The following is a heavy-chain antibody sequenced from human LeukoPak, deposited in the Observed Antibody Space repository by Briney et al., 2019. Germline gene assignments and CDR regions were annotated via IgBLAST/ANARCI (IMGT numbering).Heavy chain of an antibody. J-gene: IGHJ4*02. CDR3: TTDVRKSDGSGPSAPGDHYYYFDY. CDR1: GFTFSNAW. CDR2: IKSKTDGGTT. D-gene: IGHD3-10*01. Sequence: PGGSLRLSCAASGFTFSNAWMSWVRQAPGKGLEWVGRIKSKTDGGTTDYAAPVKGRFTISRDDSKNTLYLQMNSLKTEDTAVYYCTTDVRKSDGSGPSAPGDHYYYFDYWGQGTLVTVSS. V-gene: IGHV3-15*01.